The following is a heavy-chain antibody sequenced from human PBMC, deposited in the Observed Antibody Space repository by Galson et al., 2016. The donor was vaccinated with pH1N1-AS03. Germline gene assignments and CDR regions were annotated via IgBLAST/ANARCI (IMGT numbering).Heavy chain of an antibody. Sequence: SVKVSCKASGYTLTRYYMHWVRQAPGQGLEWMGIIDPSGGPTTYAPKFQGRITITTDTSTSNVYMELVSLRSADTAVYYCARRYYFDYWGQGTLVTVSS. V-gene: IGHV1-46*01. CDR2: IDPSGGPT. J-gene: IGHJ4*02. CDR3: ARRYYFDY. CDR1: GYTLTRYY. D-gene: IGHD3-16*02.